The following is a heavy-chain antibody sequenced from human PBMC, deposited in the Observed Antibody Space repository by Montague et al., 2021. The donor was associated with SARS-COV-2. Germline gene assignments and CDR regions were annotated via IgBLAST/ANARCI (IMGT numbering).Heavy chain of an antibody. J-gene: IGHJ4*02. D-gene: IGHD3-9*01. CDR2: INHSGST. CDR1: GGSFSGYY. V-gene: IGHV4-34*01. Sequence: SETLSLTCAVYGGSFSGYYWSWSLQHPGKGLEWSGEINHSGSTKYKSSLKSRVTISADTSKKKFSLKMSSVAAADTAVYYCARGSVFRYYDFLTGSRSYFDYWGQGTLVTVSS. CDR3: ARGSVFRYYDFLTGSRSYFDY.